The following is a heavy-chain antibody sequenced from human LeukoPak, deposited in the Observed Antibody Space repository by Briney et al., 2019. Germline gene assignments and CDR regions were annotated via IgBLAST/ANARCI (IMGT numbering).Heavy chain of an antibody. V-gene: IGHV3-7*01. CDR3: ARDIRVAVALNWFDP. J-gene: IGHJ5*02. D-gene: IGHD6-19*01. CDR1: GFTFSSYW. CDR2: IKQDGSEK. Sequence: GGSLRLSCAACGFTFSSYWMSWVRQAPGKGLEWVANIKQDGSEKYYVDSVKGRFTISRDNAKNSLYLQMNSLRAEDTAVYYCARDIRVAVALNWFDPWGQGTLVTVSS.